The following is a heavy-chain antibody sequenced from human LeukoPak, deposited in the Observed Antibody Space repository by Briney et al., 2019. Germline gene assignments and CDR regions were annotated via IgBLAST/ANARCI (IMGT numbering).Heavy chain of an antibody. CDR3: ARDGRREYSSGWYVSAPNYYYYYGMDV. CDR1: GGSISSGDYY. D-gene: IGHD6-13*01. CDR2: IYYSGST. Sequence: SETLSLTCTVSGGSISSGDYYWSWIRQPPGKGLEWIGYIYYSGSTYYNPSLKSRVTISVDTSKNQFSLKLSSVTAADTAVYYCARDGRREYSSGWYVSAPNYYYYYGMDVWGQGTTVTVSS. V-gene: IGHV4-30-4*01. J-gene: IGHJ6*02.